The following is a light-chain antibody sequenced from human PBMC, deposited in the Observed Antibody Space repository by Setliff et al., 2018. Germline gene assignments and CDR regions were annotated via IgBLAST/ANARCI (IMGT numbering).Light chain of an antibody. V-gene: IGLV3-21*04. CDR2: YDR. J-gene: IGLJ2*01. CDR1: NIESKG. Sequence: SYELAQPPSVSVAPGETARITCGGNNIESKGVHWYQQKPGQAPVLVIYYDRDRPSGIPERFSGSNSGDTATLTISRVEAGDEADYYCQVSGILLVLLVLFDGGTKFTVL. CDR3: QVSGILLVLLVL.